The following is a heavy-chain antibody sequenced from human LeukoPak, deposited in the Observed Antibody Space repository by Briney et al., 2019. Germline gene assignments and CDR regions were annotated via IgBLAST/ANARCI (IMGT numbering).Heavy chain of an antibody. D-gene: IGHD3-16*02. CDR3: ARGVHDYVWGSYRYEFGDY. CDR1: GASISRSY. CDR2: LAYTGIS. J-gene: IGHJ4*02. Sequence: SETLSLTCTVSGASISRSYWIWIRQTPGKGLEWMGYLAYTGISTYNPSLKSRVTISRDESKNQFSLHLTHVTAADTAVYYCARGVHDYVWGSYRYEFGDYWGQGTLVTVSS. V-gene: IGHV4-59*08.